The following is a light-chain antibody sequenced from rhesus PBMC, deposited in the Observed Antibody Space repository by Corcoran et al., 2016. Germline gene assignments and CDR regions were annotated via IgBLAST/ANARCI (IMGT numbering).Light chain of an antibody. CDR3: PQHNSYPFT. CDR2: SAS. CDR1: QGSSNY. J-gene: IGKJ3*01. V-gene: IGKV1S14*01. Sequence: DIQMTQSPSSLSASVGDTVTITCRASQGSSNYLAWYQQTPGKAPKPLHYSASNLESGVPSRFSGSGSAKDFSRTIRSLQPEDFEMYYCPQHNSYPFTFGPGTKLDIK.